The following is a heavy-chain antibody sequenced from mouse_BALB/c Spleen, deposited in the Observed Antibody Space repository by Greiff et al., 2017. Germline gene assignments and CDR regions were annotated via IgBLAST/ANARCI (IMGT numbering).Heavy chain of an antibody. CDR2: IWAGGST. CDR1: GFSLTSYG. D-gene: IGHD1-1*01. J-gene: IGHJ3*01. CDR3: ASHYYGSSIAY. V-gene: IGHV2-9*02. Sequence: VQGVESGPGLVAPSQSLSITCTVSGFSLTSYGVHWVRQPPGKGLEWLGVIWAGGSTNYNSALMSRLSISKDNSKSQVFLKMNSLQTDDTAMYYCASHYYGSSIAYWGQGTLVTVSA.